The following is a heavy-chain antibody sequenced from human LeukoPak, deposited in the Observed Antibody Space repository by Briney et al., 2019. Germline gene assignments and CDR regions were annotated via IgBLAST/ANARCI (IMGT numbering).Heavy chain of an antibody. CDR1: GFSFSGCG. D-gene: IGHD3-3*01. Sequence: PGGSLRLSCAASGFSFSGCGMYWVRQAPGKGLEWVAFVGYDGTNKYYTESVKGRFTVSRDNSKNTLFLQMDSLRSEDTAVYYCATWASSILGPDCWGQETLVTVSS. CDR2: VGYDGTNK. CDR3: ATWASSILGPDC. V-gene: IGHV3-30*02. J-gene: IGHJ4*02.